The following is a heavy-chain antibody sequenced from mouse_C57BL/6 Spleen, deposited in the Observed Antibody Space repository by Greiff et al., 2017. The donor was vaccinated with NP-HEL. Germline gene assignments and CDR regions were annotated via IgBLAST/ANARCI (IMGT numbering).Heavy chain of an antibody. Sequence: QLQQSGAELMKPGASVKLSCKATGYTFTGYWIEWVKQRPGHGLEWIGEILPGSGSTNYNEKFKGKATFTAATSSNTAYMQLSSLTTEDSAIYYGVFSFITTVVPYAMDDWGQGTSVTVSS. CDR1: GYTFTGYW. J-gene: IGHJ4*01. D-gene: IGHD1-1*01. CDR3: VFSFITTVVPYAMDD. CDR2: ILPGSGST. V-gene: IGHV1-9*01.